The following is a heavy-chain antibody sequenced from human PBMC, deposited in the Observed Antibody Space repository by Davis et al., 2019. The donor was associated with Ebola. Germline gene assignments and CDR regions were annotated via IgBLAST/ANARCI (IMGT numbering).Heavy chain of an antibody. CDR3: ARGYCGGDCLYYYYGMDV. CDR2: IYYSGST. D-gene: IGHD2-21*01. Sequence: SETLSLTCAVYGGSFSGYYWSWIRQPPGKGLEWIGSIYYSGSTYYNPSLKSRVTISVDTSKNQFSLKLSSVTAADTAVYYCARGYCGGDCLYYYYGMDVWGQGTTVTVSS. J-gene: IGHJ6*02. V-gene: IGHV4-34*01. CDR1: GGSFSGYY.